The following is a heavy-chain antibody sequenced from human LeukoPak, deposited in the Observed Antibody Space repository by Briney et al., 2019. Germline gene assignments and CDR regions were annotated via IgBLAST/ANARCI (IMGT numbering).Heavy chain of an antibody. CDR3: ARQPFYCTGGSCYDFDY. CDR2: IYPGDSDT. Sequence: GESLKISCKGSGYSFTSYWIGWVRQMPGKGLEWMGIIYPGDSDTRYSPSFQGQVTISADKSISTAYLQWSSLKASDTAMYYCARQPFYCTGGSCYDFDYWGQGTLVTVSS. V-gene: IGHV5-51*01. CDR1: GYSFTSYW. D-gene: IGHD2-15*01. J-gene: IGHJ4*02.